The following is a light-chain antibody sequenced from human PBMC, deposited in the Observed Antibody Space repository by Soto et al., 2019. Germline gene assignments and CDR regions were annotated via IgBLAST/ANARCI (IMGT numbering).Light chain of an antibody. J-gene: IGLJ3*02. CDR3: QSYDSSNQV. Sequence: NFMLTQPHSVSESPGKTVTISCTGSSGSIASNYVQWYQQRPGSAPTTVIYEDNQRPSGVPDRFSGSIDSSSNSASLTISGLKTEDEAGYYCQSYDSSNQVFGGGTKLTVL. V-gene: IGLV6-57*02. CDR2: EDN. CDR1: SGSIASNY.